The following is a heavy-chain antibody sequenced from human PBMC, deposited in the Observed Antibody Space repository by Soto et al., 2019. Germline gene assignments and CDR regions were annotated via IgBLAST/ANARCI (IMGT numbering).Heavy chain of an antibody. J-gene: IGHJ4*02. CDR3: AREGRFLEWLFSAGLDY. CDR2: ISSSGSTI. Sequence: QVQLVESGGGLVKPGGSLRLSCAASGFTFSDYYMSWLRQAPGKGLEWVSYISSSGSTIYYADSVKGRFTISRDNAKNSLYLQMNSLRAEDAAVYYCAREGRFLEWLFSAGLDYWGQGTLVTVSS. CDR1: GFTFSDYY. D-gene: IGHD3-3*01. V-gene: IGHV3-11*01.